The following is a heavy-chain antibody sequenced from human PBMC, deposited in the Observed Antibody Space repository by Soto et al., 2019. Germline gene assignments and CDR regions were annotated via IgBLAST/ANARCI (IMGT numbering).Heavy chain of an antibody. CDR3: AGAVSDFDVRRYRTSYFDQ. CDR1: GASVSTGVYY. V-gene: IGHV4-31*03. Sequence: QVQLDESGPGLVQPSQTLSLSCTVSGASVSTGVYYWTWIRQHPGKGLEWIGYIDNSGSTYYNPSPTGRVDISVDTSKNQFSLNLQSVTAADTAFYYCAGAVSDFDVRRYRTSYFDQWGQGILVTVSS. J-gene: IGHJ4*02. CDR2: IDNSGST. D-gene: IGHD3-10*02.